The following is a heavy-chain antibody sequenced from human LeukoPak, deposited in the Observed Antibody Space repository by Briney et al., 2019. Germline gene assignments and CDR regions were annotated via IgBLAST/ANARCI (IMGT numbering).Heavy chain of an antibody. CDR1: GGSFSGYY. Sequence: SETLSLTCAVYGGSFSGYYWSWIRQPPGKGLEWIGEINHSGSTNYNPSLKSRVTISVDTSKNQFSLKLSSVTAADTAVYYCARHSVIAAAGTFFDYWGQGTLVTVSS. CDR3: ARHSVIAAAGTFFDY. V-gene: IGHV4-34*01. CDR2: INHSGST. D-gene: IGHD6-13*01. J-gene: IGHJ4*02.